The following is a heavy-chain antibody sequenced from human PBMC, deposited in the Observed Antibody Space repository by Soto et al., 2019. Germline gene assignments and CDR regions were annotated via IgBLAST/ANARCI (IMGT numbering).Heavy chain of an antibody. CDR1: GGSFSGYY. CDR3: ARVFRPESGYYR. D-gene: IGHD3-3*01. Sequence: QVQLQQWGAGLLKPSETLSLTCAVYGGSFSGYYWSWIRQPPGKGLEWIGEINHSGSTNYNPSLKRRVTLSVDTSKNQFSLKLSSVAAADTAVYYCARVFRPESGYYRWGQGTLVTVSS. V-gene: IGHV4-34*01. CDR2: INHSGST. J-gene: IGHJ4*02.